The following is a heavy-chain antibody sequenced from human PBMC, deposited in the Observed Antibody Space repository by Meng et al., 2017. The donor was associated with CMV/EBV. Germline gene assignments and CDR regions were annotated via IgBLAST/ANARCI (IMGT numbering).Heavy chain of an antibody. CDR3: ARNMIGAYGSGSYTSGIGEG. CDR2: IYSGGST. D-gene: IGHD3-10*01. Sequence: GESLKISCAASGFTVSSNYMSWVRQAPGKGLEWVSVIYSGGSTYYADSVKGRFTISRDNSKNTLCLQMNSLRAEDTAVYYCARNMIGAYGSGSYTSGIGEGWGQGTLVTVSS. V-gene: IGHV3-53*01. J-gene: IGHJ4*02. CDR1: GFTVSSNY.